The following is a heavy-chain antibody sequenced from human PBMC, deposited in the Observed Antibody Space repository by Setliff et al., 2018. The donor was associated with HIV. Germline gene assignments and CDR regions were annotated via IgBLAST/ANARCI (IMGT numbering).Heavy chain of an antibody. V-gene: IGHV4-39*02. Sequence: SETLSLTCNVSGVSVTTSIYYWAWVRQPPGKGLQWIGSISYSEGTFDNASFKSRVTMSIDTSKNHFSLKLNSVTAADTAVYYCARRGIAAAGSDSWGQGTLVTVSS. D-gene: IGHD6-13*01. CDR3: ARRGIAAAGSDS. CDR2: ISYSEGT. J-gene: IGHJ4*02. CDR1: GVSVTTSIYY.